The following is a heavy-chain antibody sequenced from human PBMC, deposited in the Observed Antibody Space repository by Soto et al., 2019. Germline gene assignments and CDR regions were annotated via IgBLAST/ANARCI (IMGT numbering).Heavy chain of an antibody. Sequence: VGSLRLSCAASGFTFSSYWMSWVRQAPGKGLEWVANIKQDGSEKYYVDSVKGRFTISRDNAKNSLYLQMNSLRAEDTAVYYCARSRQDSSSWSLGLYYYYYYGMDVWGQGTTVTAP. J-gene: IGHJ6*02. V-gene: IGHV3-7*03. CDR1: GFTFSSYW. CDR3: ARSRQDSSSWSLGLYYYYYYGMDV. CDR2: IKQDGSEK. D-gene: IGHD6-13*01.